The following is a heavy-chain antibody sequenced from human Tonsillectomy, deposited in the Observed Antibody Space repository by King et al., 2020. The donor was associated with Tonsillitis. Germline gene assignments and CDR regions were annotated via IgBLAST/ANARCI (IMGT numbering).Heavy chain of an antibody. J-gene: IGHJ3*02. D-gene: IGHD6-13*01. CDR2: IWYDGSNK. CDR3: AREGQQDDSFDI. V-gene: IGHV3-33*01. Sequence: VQLVESGGGVVQPGRSLRLSCAASGFTFSDYGMHWVRQAPGKGLEWVAVIWYDGSNKYYADSVKGRFTISRDNSKNTLYLQMNSLRAEDTAVYYCAREGQQDDSFDIWGQGTMVTVSS. CDR1: GFTFSDYG.